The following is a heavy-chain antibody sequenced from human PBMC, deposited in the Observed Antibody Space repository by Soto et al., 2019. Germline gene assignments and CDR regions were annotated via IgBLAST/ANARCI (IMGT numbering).Heavy chain of an antibody. CDR3: ARDADILTGSDAFDI. CDR1: GYTFNTNY. CDR2: ISSVNNYT. V-gene: IGHV3-11*05. D-gene: IGHD3-9*01. J-gene: IGHJ3*02. Sequence: SCKASGYTFNTNYLHWIRQAPGKGLEWVSYISSVNNYTNYADSVKGRFTISRDNAKNSLYLQMNSLRAEDTAVYYCARDADILTGSDAFDIWGQGTMVTVSS.